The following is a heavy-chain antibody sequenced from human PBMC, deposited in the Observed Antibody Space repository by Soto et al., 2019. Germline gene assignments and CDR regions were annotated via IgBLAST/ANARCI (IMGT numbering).Heavy chain of an antibody. J-gene: IGHJ4*02. CDR3: ARGSSERKDY. CDR2: INYDGSST. Sequence: PGGSLRLSCAASGFTFSNFWMHWVRQAPGKGLVWVSRINYDGSSTSYADSVKGRFTISRDNAKNTLYLQMNSLRAEDTAVYCCARGSSERKDYWGQGTLVTVSS. CDR1: GFTFSNFW. V-gene: IGHV3-74*01.